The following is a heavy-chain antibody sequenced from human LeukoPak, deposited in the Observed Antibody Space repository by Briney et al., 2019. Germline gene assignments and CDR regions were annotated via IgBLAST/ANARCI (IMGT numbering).Heavy chain of an antibody. V-gene: IGHV3-74*01. Sequence: GGSLRLSCAASGFTFSNYWTHWVRQAPGRGLVWVSRINSDGTSTSYADSVKGRFTISRDNAKNTLYLQMNSLRAEDTAVYYCAMSTASWGQGTLVTVSS. J-gene: IGHJ5*02. CDR3: AMSTAS. CDR2: INSDGTST. CDR1: GFTFSNYW. D-gene: IGHD5-18*01.